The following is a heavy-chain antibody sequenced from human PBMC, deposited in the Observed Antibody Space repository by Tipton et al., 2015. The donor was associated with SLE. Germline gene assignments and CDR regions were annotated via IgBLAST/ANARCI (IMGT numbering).Heavy chain of an antibody. CDR1: GVSISSFSYY. V-gene: IGHV4-39*07. D-gene: IGHD7-27*01. Sequence: TLSLTCSVSGVSISSFSYYWGWIRQPPGKGLEWIGSIFYSGSTYYNPSLKSRVTISVDTSKNQFSLKLSSVTAADTAVYYCARGLAAGDRIWGQGTLVTVSS. CDR3: ARGLAAGDRI. J-gene: IGHJ4*02. CDR2: IFYSGST.